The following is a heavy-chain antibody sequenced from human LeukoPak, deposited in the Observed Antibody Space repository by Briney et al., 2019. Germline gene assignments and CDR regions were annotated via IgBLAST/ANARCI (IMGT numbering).Heavy chain of an antibody. V-gene: IGHV3-30*04. CDR1: GFTFSSYA. CDR2: ISFYGNDK. CDR3: AKSRGSSFDY. Sequence: PGGSLRLSCAASGFTFSSYAMHWVRQAPGKGLEWVAAISFYGNDKYYADSVKGRLTISRDNSKNTLYLQMDGLRAEDTAVYYCAKSRGSSFDYWGQGTLVTVSS. D-gene: IGHD2-15*01. J-gene: IGHJ4*02.